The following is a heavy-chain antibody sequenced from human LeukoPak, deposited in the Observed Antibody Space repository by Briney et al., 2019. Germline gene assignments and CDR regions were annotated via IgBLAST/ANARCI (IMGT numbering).Heavy chain of an antibody. CDR2: INPNSGAT. V-gene: IGHV1-2*02. D-gene: IGHD1-26*01. CDR1: GYTFTGYY. J-gene: IGHJ4*02. CDR3: VLSGSAYYFDY. Sequence: GASVKVSCKASGYTFTGYYMHWVRKAPGQGLEWMGWINPNSGATDYAQKFQGRVTMTRDTSISTAYMELSRLRSDDTAVYYCVLSGSAYYFDYWGQGTLVTVSS.